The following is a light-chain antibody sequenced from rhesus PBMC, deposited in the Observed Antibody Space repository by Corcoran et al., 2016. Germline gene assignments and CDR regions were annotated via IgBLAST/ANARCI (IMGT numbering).Light chain of an antibody. J-gene: IGKJ4*01. Sequence: DIQMTQSPSSLSASVGDTVTITCRASQGISSYLNWFQQKPGKAPKLLIYAASSLESGVPSRFSCSGSGTEFTLPIRSLQPEYFASYYCLQHNSYPLTFGGGTKVEIK. CDR2: AAS. CDR1: QGISSY. V-gene: IGKV1-28*02. CDR3: LQHNSYPLT.